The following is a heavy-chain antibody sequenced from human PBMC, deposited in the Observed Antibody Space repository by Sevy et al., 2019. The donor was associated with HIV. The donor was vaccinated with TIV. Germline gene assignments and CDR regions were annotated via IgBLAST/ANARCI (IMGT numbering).Heavy chain of an antibody. V-gene: IGHV1-69*13. J-gene: IGHJ4*02. Sequence: ASVKVSCKASGDTFRKYVISWVRQAPGQGLEWMGGIIPVYGTTNYAQKFQARVTFTADASTRTVYMEPSRLRSEDTAVYYCARDMTCGGDCYYFDNWGQGTLVTVSS. D-gene: IGHD2-21*02. CDR2: IIPVYGTT. CDR3: ARDMTCGGDCYYFDN. CDR1: GDTFRKYV.